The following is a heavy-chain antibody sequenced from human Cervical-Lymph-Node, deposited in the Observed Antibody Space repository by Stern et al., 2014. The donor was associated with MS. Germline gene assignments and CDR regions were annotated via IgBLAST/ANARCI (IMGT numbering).Heavy chain of an antibody. Sequence: QMKLVQSGSEVKKPGASVKVSCKASGDTFASYPIHWLRQAPGQGFVWMGIVNPTDGRTTYAQTFKGRVTLTRDTSTRTVYMELSSLRTEDTAMYFCANPLPYANWGQGTRVTVSS. J-gene: IGHJ1*01. D-gene: IGHD4-17*01. CDR3: ANPLPYAN. CDR1: GDTFASYP. CDR2: VNPTDGRT. V-gene: IGHV1-46*03.